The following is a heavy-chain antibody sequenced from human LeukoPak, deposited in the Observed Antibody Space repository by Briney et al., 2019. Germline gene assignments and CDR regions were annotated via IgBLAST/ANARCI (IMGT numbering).Heavy chain of an antibody. J-gene: IGHJ4*02. D-gene: IGHD3-10*01. V-gene: IGHV3-23*01. CDR3: AKYGSGTYYNDLH. Sequence: GGSLRLSCAASGFTFSSYAMTWVRQAPGKGLQWVSTISVSGENTYYADSVKGRFTISRDISKSTLYLQMNSLRDEDTALYYCAKYGSGTYYNDLHWGQGTLVTVSS. CDR2: ISVSGENT. CDR1: GFTFSSYA.